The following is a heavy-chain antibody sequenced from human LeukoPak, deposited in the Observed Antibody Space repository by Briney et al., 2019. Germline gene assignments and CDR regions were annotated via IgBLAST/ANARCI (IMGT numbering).Heavy chain of an antibody. V-gene: IGHV1-2*02. CDR3: ARGPPSVAGGYYYYYYMDV. D-gene: IGHD6-19*01. J-gene: IGHJ6*03. Sequence: ASVKVSCKASGYTFTGYYMHWVRQAPGQGLEWMGWINPNSGGTNYAQKFQGRVTMTRDTSISTAYMELSRLRSDDTAVYYCARGPPSVAGGYYYYYYMDVWGKGTTVTISS. CDR1: GYTFTGYY. CDR2: INPNSGGT.